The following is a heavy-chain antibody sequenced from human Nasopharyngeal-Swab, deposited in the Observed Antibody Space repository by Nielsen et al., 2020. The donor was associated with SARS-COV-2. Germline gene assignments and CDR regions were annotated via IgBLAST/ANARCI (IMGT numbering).Heavy chain of an antibody. D-gene: IGHD3-3*01. CDR2: IYYSGST. J-gene: IGHJ4*02. CDR1: GGSISSGDYY. Sequence: SETLSLTCTVSGGSISSGDYYWSWIRQPPGKGLEWIGYIYYSGSTYYNPSLKSRVTISVDTSKNQFSLKLSSVTAADTAVYYCARHSVMYYDFWSGYYSKKGIDYWGQGTLVTVSS. CDR3: ARHSVMYYDFWSGYYSKKGIDY. V-gene: IGHV4-30-4*01.